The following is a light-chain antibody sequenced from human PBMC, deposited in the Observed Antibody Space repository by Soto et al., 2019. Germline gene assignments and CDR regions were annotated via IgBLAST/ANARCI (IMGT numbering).Light chain of an antibody. Sequence: DIQMTQSPSTLSASVGDRVTITCRASQSINSWLAWYQQKPGKAPKLLIYDASNLESGVPPRFSGSRSGTEFTLTISSLQPDDFATYYCQQYYTYGTFGQGTKVEIK. CDR3: QQYYTYGT. CDR2: DAS. V-gene: IGKV1-5*01. CDR1: QSINSW. J-gene: IGKJ1*01.